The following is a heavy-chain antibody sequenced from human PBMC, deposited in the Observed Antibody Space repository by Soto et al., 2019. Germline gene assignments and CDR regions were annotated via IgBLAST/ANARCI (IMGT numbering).Heavy chain of an antibody. CDR1: GGPISSPNW. J-gene: IGHJ6*02. D-gene: IGHD3-10*01. CDR3: ATMVRGVDGLGV. Sequence: QVQLQESGPGLEKPSGTLSLTCAVSGGPISSPNWWTWVRQSPGKGLEWIGEIYHSGSTNYNPSLKSRVTISVDKSKNQFSLKLTSVTAADTAVYYCATMVRGVDGLGVWGQGTTVTVSS. CDR2: IYHSGST. V-gene: IGHV4-4*02.